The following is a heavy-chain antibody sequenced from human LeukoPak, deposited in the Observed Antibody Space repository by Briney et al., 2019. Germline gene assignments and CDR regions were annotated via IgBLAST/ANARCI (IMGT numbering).Heavy chain of an antibody. V-gene: IGHV4-39*01. D-gene: IGHD5-24*01. CDR3: ASHHTILYYFDY. Sequence: KTSETLSLTCTVAGGSITTSRYYWGWIRQPPGKGLEWIVSMYYSGTTYYSPSLKSRVTISVDTSKNKFSLRLSSVTAADTAVYYCASHHTILYYFDYWGQGNLVTVSS. J-gene: IGHJ4*02. CDR2: MYYSGTT. CDR1: GGSITTSRYY.